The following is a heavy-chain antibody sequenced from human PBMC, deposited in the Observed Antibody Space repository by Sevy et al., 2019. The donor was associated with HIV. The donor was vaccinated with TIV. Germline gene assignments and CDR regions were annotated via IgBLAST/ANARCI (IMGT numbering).Heavy chain of an antibody. CDR1: RYTLTQLS. CDR3: ATTKDYYENSGDPFDY. Sequence: ASVKVSCKVSRYTLTQLSMHWVRQVPGKGLEWVGSFDPEDDETIYAQKFQGRLTMTEDTSTDTAYMELSSLRSEDTAVYYCATTKDYYENSGDPFDYWGQGTLVTVSS. D-gene: IGHD3-22*01. J-gene: IGHJ4*02. V-gene: IGHV1-24*01. CDR2: FDPEDDET.